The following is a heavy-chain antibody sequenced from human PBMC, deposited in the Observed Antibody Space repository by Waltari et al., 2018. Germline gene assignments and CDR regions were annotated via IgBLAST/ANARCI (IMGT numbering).Heavy chain of an antibody. CDR3: AKGVNWNYVGWFDP. CDR1: GFPFRSYA. J-gene: IGHJ5*02. V-gene: IGHV3-23*01. D-gene: IGHD1-7*01. Sequence: EVQLLESGGGLVQPGGSLRLSCAASGFPFRSYAMSWVRQAPGKGLEWVPAISGSGGSTYYADSVKGRFTISRDNSKNTLYLQMNSLRAEDTAVYYCAKGVNWNYVGWFDPWGQGTLVTVSS. CDR2: ISGSGGST.